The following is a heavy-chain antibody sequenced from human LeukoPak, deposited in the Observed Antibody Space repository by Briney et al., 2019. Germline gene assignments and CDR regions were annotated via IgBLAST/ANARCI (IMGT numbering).Heavy chain of an antibody. CDR1: GYTFTRYG. J-gene: IGHJ4*02. CDR2: ISTYDGNA. Sequence: ASVKVSCKASGYTFTRYGISWVRHAPGQGPEWMGGISTYDGNAYYPQKLQGRVTMTRDTSTSTVYMELRSLRSDDTAVYYCARDRSLSCIGGICPFDYWGQGTLVTVSS. CDR3: ARDRSLSCIGGICPFDY. V-gene: IGHV1-18*01. D-gene: IGHD2-8*02.